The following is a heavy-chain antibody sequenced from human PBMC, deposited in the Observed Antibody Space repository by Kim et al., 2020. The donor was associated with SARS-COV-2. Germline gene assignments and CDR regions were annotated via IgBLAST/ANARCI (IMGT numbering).Heavy chain of an antibody. CDR3: ARGAYGDVSFDY. J-gene: IGHJ4*02. D-gene: IGHD4-17*01. Sequence: GNTKYGQKVQGRVIMTPDTSTNTAYMELWSLRSDDTAMYYCARGAYGDVSFDYWGQGTLVTVSS. CDR2: GNT. V-gene: IGHV1-18*01.